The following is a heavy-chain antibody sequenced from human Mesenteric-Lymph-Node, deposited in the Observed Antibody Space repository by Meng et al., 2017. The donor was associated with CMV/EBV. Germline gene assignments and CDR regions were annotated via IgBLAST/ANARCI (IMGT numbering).Heavy chain of an antibody. CDR3: ARRENWKQFDH. V-gene: IGHV5-51*01. CDR2: IYPGDSDT. D-gene: IGHD1-1*01. J-gene: IGHJ4*02. Sequence: GESLKISCQDSRYSFTNYWIAWVRQMPGKGLEWMGMIYPGDSDTRYSPSFQGQVTISADKSISTAYLQWSSLKASDTAMYYCARRENWKQFDHWGQGTPVTVSS. CDR1: RYSFTNYW.